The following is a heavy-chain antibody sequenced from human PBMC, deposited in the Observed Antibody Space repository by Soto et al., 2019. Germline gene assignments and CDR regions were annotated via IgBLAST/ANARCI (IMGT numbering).Heavy chain of an antibody. D-gene: IGHD6-25*01. Sequence: SETLSLTCTLSGRSISSSSYYWGWIRQPPGKGLEWIGSIYYSGSTYYNPSLKSRVTISVDTSKNQFSLKLSSVTAADTAVYYCARHHSSGLMGMDVWGQGTTVT. V-gene: IGHV4-39*01. CDR3: ARHHSSGLMGMDV. CDR2: IYYSGST. J-gene: IGHJ6*02. CDR1: GRSISSSSYY.